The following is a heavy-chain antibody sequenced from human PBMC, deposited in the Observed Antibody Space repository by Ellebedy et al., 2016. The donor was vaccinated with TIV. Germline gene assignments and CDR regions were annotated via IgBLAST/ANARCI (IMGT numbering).Heavy chain of an antibody. CDR3: VREGVPRGFDI. J-gene: IGHJ3*02. CDR1: GFTFSTYS. Sequence: GESLKISCSASGFTFSTYSIHWVRQAPGEGLEYVSTISTNGVTAYYADSVRARFIISRDNSRNSVSVQMSSLRAEDTAVYYCVREGVPRGFDIWGQGTMVTVSS. D-gene: IGHD2-2*01. V-gene: IGHV3-64*05. CDR2: ISTNGVTA.